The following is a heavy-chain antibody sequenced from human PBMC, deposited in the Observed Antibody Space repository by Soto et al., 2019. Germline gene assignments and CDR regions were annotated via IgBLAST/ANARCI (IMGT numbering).Heavy chain of an antibody. V-gene: IGHV1-46*01. Sequence: QVQLVQSGAEVKKPGASVKVSCKASGDTFTDYYIHLVRQAPGQGLEWMGTVNPSGGHTTYAQHFLGRMTMTRDTSTSTLSMELTSLTSEDTAVYYCARGGRVVVVTAALDSWGQGTLVTVSS. J-gene: IGHJ4*02. D-gene: IGHD2-21*02. CDR3: ARGGRVVVVTAALDS. CDR1: GDTFTDYY. CDR2: VNPSGGHT.